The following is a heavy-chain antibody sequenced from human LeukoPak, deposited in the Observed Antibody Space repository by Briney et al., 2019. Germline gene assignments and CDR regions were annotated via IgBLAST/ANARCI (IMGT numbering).Heavy chain of an antibody. Sequence: SETLSLTCTVSGGSISSSSYYWGWIRQPPGKGLEWIGSIYYSGSTYYNPSLKGRVTISVDTSKNQFSLKLSSVTAADTAVYYCARHLYSSSSRAFDIWGQGTMVTVSS. J-gene: IGHJ3*02. D-gene: IGHD6-13*01. CDR3: ARHLYSSSSRAFDI. V-gene: IGHV4-39*01. CDR1: GGSISSSSYY. CDR2: IYYSGST.